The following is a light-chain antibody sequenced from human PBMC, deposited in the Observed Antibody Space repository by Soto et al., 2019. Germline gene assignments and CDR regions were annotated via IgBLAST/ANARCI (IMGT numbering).Light chain of an antibody. V-gene: IGLV2-14*03. J-gene: IGLJ1*01. CDR1: SSDVGGYNY. CDR2: DVS. CDR3: SSYSSSNSYV. Sequence: QSALTQPASVSGSPGQSITISCTGTSSDVGGYNYVSWFQQHPGKAPKLMVYDVSHRSSGGSDRFSGSKSGKTASLTISGLQAKDEADYYCSSYSSSNSYVFRTGTKLTV.